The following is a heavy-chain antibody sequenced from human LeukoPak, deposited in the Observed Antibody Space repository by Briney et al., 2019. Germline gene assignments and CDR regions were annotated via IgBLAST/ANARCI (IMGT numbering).Heavy chain of an antibody. D-gene: IGHD2/OR15-2a*01. Sequence: GASVKVSCKASGYTFTDYFIHWVRQAPGQGLEWMGWLNPHSGVTKYAQKFQGRVTMTRDTSISTAYMDLSGLKSDDTAVYFCARELIEDQNWFDPWGQGTLVGVSS. CDR2: LNPHSGVT. V-gene: IGHV1-2*02. CDR3: ARELIEDQNWFDP. CDR1: GYTFTDYF. J-gene: IGHJ5*02.